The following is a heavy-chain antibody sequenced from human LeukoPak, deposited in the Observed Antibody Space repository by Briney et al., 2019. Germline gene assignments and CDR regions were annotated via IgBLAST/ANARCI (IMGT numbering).Heavy chain of an antibody. CDR3: AKRSNYYDSSGSSFDY. J-gene: IGHJ4*02. Sequence: QPGGSLRISCAASGFTFSSYGMHWVRQAPGEGLEWVAFIRYDGSNKYYADSVKGRFTISRDNSKNTLYLQMNSLRAEDTAVYYCAKRSNYYDSSGSSFDYWGQGTLVTVSS. V-gene: IGHV3-30*02. CDR1: GFTFSSYG. CDR2: IRYDGSNK. D-gene: IGHD3-22*01.